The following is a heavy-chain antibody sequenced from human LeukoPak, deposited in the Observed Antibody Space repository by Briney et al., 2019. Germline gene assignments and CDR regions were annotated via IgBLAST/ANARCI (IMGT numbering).Heavy chain of an antibody. CDR1: GFTFRDYA. CDR2: ISWDSSSV. J-gene: IGHJ3*02. D-gene: IGHD2-15*01. V-gene: IGHV3-9*03. CDR3: AKDVGGPLADAFDI. Sequence: AGGSLRLSCAASGFTFRDYAMYWVRQAPGKGLEWVSGISWDSSSVAYADSVKGRFTISRDNAKNSLYLQMNSLRAEDMALYYCAKDVGGPLADAFDIWGQGTMVTVSS.